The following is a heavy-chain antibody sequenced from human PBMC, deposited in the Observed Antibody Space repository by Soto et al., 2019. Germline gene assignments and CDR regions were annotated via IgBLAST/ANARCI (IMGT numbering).Heavy chain of an antibody. CDR1: GFTFSSYA. CDR3: AKECYSYGYDPYYYYYGMDV. V-gene: IGHV3-30-3*01. CDR2: ISYDGSNK. J-gene: IGHJ6*02. D-gene: IGHD5-18*01. Sequence: GGSLRLSCAASGFTFSSYAMHWVRQAPGKGLEWVAVISYDGSNKYYADSVKGRFTISRDNSKNTLYLQMNSLRAEDTAVYYCAKECYSYGYDPYYYYYGMDVWGQGTTVTVSS.